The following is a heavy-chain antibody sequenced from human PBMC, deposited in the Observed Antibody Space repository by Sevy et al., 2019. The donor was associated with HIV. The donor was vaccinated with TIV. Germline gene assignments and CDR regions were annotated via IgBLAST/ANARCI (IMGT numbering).Heavy chain of an antibody. CDR1: GGSISSGGYY. V-gene: IGHV4-31*03. D-gene: IGHD2-2*02. J-gene: IGHJ3*02. CDR3: ATCTSCYTLYAFDI. Sequence: SETLSLTCTVSGGSISSGGYYWSWIRQHPGKGLEWIGYIYYSGSTYYNPSLKSRVTISVDTSKNQFSLKLSSVTAADTAVYYCATCTSCYTLYAFDIRGQGTMVTVSS. CDR2: IYYSGST.